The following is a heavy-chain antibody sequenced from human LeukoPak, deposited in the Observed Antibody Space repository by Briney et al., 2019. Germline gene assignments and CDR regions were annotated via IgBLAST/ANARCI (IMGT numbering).Heavy chain of an antibody. V-gene: IGHV1-46*01. Sequence: ASVKVSCKASGYTFTSYYMHWVRQAPGQGLEWMGIINPSGGSTSYAQKFQGRVTMTRDMSTSTVYMELSSLRSEDTAVYYCTLLAAAGTQDYWGQGTLVTVSS. J-gene: IGHJ4*02. D-gene: IGHD6-13*01. CDR1: GYTFTSYY. CDR3: TLLAAAGTQDY. CDR2: INPSGGST.